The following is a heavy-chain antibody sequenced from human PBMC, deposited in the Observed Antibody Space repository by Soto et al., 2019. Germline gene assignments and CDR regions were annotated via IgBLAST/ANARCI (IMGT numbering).Heavy chain of an antibody. V-gene: IGHV3-30*18. CDR3: AKDLGSGSFNDAFDI. Sequence: GGSLRLSCAASGFTFSSYGMHWVRQAPGKGLEWVAVISYDGSNKYYADSVKGRFTISRDNSKNTLYLQMNSLRAEDTAVYYCAKDLGSGSFNDAFDIWGQGTMVTVSS. D-gene: IGHD1-26*01. J-gene: IGHJ3*02. CDR1: GFTFSSYG. CDR2: ISYDGSNK.